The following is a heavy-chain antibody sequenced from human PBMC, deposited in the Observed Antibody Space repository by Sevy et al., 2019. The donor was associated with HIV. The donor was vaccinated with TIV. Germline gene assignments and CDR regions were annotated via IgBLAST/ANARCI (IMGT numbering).Heavy chain of an antibody. J-gene: IGHJ6*02. Sequence: GGSLRLSCAASGFTFTNYVMNWVRQAPGKGLEWVSYISPSGSPIYYEDSVKGRFTISRDNAGNSLYLQMNSLRADDTGLYYCARDLVASTLTMDVWGQGTTVTVSS. CDR1: GFTFTNYV. CDR2: ISPSGSPI. CDR3: ARDLVASTLTMDV. V-gene: IGHV3-48*03.